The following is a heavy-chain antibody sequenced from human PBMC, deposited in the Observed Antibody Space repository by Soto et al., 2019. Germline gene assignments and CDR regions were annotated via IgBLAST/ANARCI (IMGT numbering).Heavy chain of an antibody. CDR3: AKDLDTAMVPYNYFDY. D-gene: IGHD5-18*01. CDR1: GFTFSSYA. CDR2: ISGSGGST. V-gene: IGHV3-23*01. Sequence: PGGSLRLSCAASGFTFSSYAMSWVRQAPGKGLEWVSAISGSGGSTYYADSVKGRFTISRDNSKNTLYLQMNSLRAEDTAVYYCAKDLDTAMVPYNYFDYWGQGTLVTVSS. J-gene: IGHJ4*02.